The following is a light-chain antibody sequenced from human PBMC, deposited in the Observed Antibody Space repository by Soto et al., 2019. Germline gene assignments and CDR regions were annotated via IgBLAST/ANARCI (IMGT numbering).Light chain of an antibody. CDR2: GAS. CDR3: QRYGGATPRGT. Sequence: LSPGARATLSCRASQSVNDNHLAWYQQKGGQAPRLLXYGASTRATGVPERFSGRGFETAYLLIINRRGPEGFAPYDCQRYGGATPRGTFGHGTTVEI. J-gene: IGKJ3*01. CDR1: QSVNDNH. V-gene: IGKV3-20*01.